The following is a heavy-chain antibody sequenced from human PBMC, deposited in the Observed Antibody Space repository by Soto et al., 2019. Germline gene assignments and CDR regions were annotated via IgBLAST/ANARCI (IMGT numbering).Heavy chain of an antibody. CDR2: IYWADDK. CDR1: GFSLTTSGVG. D-gene: IGHD3-3*01. V-gene: IGHV2-5*02. J-gene: IGHJ4*02. Sequence: QITLNESGPTPVKPRQTLTLTCTFSGFSLTTSGVGVGWIRQSPGKAPEWLALIYWADDKRYSPSLKSRLTITKDTSKHQVVLTMADLDPADTATYYCAHRVLRTVFGLVTTTAIYFDFWGQGTPVAVSS. CDR3: AHRVLRTVFGLVTTTAIYFDF.